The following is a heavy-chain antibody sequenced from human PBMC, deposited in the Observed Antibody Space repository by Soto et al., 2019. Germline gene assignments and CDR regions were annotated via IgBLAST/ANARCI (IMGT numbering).Heavy chain of an antibody. V-gene: IGHV1-69*13. CDR3: ARDQDSSSWYSGRSDGMDV. CDR2: IIPIFGTA. D-gene: IGHD6-13*01. J-gene: IGHJ6*02. Sequence: GASVKVSCKASGGTFSSYAISWVRQAPGQGLEWMGGIIPIFGTANYAQKFQGRVTITADESTSTAYMELSSLRSEDTAVYYCARDQDSSSWYSGRSDGMDVWGQGTTVTVSS. CDR1: GGTFSSYA.